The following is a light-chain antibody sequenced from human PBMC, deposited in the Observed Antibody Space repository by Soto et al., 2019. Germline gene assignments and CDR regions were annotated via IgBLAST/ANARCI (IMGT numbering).Light chain of an antibody. V-gene: IGKV3-11*01. J-gene: IGKJ1*01. Sequence: EIVLTQSPATLSLSPGERATLSCRASQSVSSYLAWYQQKPGQAPRLLIYDASNRATGIPARFSGSGSGTNFPPPISSLELKDFAVFYCQQRSNWPPTWTFGQGTRV. CDR3: QQRSNWPPTWT. CDR2: DAS. CDR1: QSVSSY.